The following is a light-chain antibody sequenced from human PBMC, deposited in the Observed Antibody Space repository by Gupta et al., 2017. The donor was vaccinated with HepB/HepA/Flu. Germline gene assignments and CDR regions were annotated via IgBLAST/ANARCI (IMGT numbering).Light chain of an antibody. Sequence: QAVLTQPPSVSGAPGRRVTISCTGSSSNIGAGYDVHWYQQLPGTAPKLLIYGNSNRRSAAPDRFSCSKSGTSAALAITGLPAEDEADYYCQSYDSSLSALYVFGTGTKVTVL. CDR2: GNS. CDR3: QSYDSSLSALYV. J-gene: IGLJ1*01. V-gene: IGLV1-40*01. CDR1: SSNIGAGYD.